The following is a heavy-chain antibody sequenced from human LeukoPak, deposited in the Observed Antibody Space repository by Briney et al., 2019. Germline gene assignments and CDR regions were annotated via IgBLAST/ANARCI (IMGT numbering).Heavy chain of an antibody. CDR2: IIPIFGTA. V-gene: IGHV1-69*13. D-gene: IGHD1-26*01. Sequence: VKVSCKASGGTFSSYAINWVRQAPGQGLEWMGGIIPIFGTANYAQKFQGRVTITADESTSTAYMELSSLRSEDTAVYYCARAPSGSYYRYYYYGMDVWGQGTTVTVSS. CDR3: ARAPSGSYYRYYYYGMDV. J-gene: IGHJ6*02. CDR1: GGTFSSYA.